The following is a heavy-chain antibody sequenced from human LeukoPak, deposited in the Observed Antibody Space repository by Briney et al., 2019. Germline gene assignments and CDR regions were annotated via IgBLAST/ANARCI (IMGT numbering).Heavy chain of an antibody. J-gene: IGHJ6*02. CDR2: INHSGTT. Sequence: SETLSLTCDVYGGSFSGYYWSWIRQPPGKGLEWIGEINHSGTTNYNPSLKSRVTISVDTSKNQFSLKLSSVTAADTAVYYCARDNYLFYGMDVWGQGTTVTVSS. V-gene: IGHV4-34*01. CDR1: GGSFSGYY. CDR3: ARDNYLFYGMDV. D-gene: IGHD3-16*01.